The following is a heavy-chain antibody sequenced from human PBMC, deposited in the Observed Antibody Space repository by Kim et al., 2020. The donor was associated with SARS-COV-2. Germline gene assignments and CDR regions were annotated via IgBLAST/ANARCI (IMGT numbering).Heavy chain of an antibody. D-gene: IGHD3-3*01. CDR2: ISYDGSNK. CDR3: AREIRDFWSGRTIDY. J-gene: IGHJ4*01. CDR1: GFTFSSYA. V-gene: IGHV3-30*04. Sequence: GGSLRLSCAASGFTFSSYAMHWVRQAPGKGLEWVAVISYDGSNKYYADSVKGRFTISRDNSKNTLYLQMNSLRAEDTAVYYCAREIRDFWSGRTIDYWG.